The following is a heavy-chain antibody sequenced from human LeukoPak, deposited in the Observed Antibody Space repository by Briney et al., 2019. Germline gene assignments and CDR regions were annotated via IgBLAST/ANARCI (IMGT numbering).Heavy chain of an antibody. J-gene: IGHJ5*02. Sequence: SQTLSLTCAISGESVSSNSAAWNWIRQSPSRGLEWLGRTYYRSKWYNDYAESMKSRITINPDTSKNHFSLQLKSVTPEDTAVYYCTKESEVGTKYSWFDPWGQGTLVTVSS. CDR3: TKESEVGTKYSWFDP. CDR2: TYYRSKWYN. CDR1: GESVSSNSAA. V-gene: IGHV6-1*01. D-gene: IGHD1-26*01.